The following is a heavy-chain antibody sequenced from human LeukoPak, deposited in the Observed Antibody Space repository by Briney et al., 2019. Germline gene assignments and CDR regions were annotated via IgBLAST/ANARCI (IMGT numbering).Heavy chain of an antibody. CDR3: AKTRPLDSSSWSHGDY. Sequence: GGSLRLSCAASGFTFNYCGMHWVRQAPGKGLEWVSAISGSGDSTYYGDSVKGRFTISRDNSKNTLYLQMNSLRAEDTAVYYCAKTRPLDSSSWSHGDYWGQGTLVTVSS. D-gene: IGHD6-13*01. V-gene: IGHV3-23*01. CDR2: ISGSGDST. CDR1: GFTFNYCG. J-gene: IGHJ4*02.